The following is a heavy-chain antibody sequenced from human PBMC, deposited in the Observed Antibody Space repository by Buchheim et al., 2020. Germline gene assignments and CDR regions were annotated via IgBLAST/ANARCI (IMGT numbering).Heavy chain of an antibody. CDR2: IDSSSSII. CDR1: GFTFSSYS. V-gene: IGHV3-48*02. J-gene: IGHJ4*02. CDR3: ARGWPDFKLFGESTPF. D-gene: IGHD3-10*01. Sequence: EVQLVESGGGLVQPGGSLRLSCAASGFTFSSYSMNWVRQAPGTGLEWVSYIDSSSSIIYYADSVKGRFTISRDNAKNSLYLQMNSLRDEDTAVYYCARGWPDFKLFGESTPFWGQGTL.